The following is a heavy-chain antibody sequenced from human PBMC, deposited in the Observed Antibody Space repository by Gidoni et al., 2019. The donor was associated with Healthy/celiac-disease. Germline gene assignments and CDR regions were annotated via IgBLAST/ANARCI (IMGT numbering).Heavy chain of an antibody. D-gene: IGHD2-21*02. J-gene: IGHJ6*02. V-gene: IGHV4-39*01. Sequence: QLQLQESGPGLVKPSEPLSPTWTRQPPGKGLEWIGRIYYSVSTYYNQSLKSRVTISVDTSKNQFSLKLSSVTAADTAVYYCARQAGCGGDCYSYYYYGMDVWGQGTTVTVSS. CDR3: ARQAGCGGDCYSYYYYGMDV. CDR2: IYYSVST.